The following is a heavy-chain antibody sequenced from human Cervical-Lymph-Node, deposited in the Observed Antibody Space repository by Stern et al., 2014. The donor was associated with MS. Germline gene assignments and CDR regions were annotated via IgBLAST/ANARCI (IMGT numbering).Heavy chain of an antibody. Sequence: VQLVESGAEVKKPGSSVQVSCKASGGTFSGLAINWVRQAHGHGLEWVGGIIPILATPTYAPRFRGTVPLVADASMSPVYLEMFSLRSDDTAVYYCATPTTVTVGMMDFWGQGTTVTVSS. J-gene: IGHJ6*02. V-gene: IGHV1-69*01. CDR1: GGTFSGLA. CDR3: ATPTTVTVGMMDF. D-gene: IGHD4-17*01. CDR2: IIPILATP.